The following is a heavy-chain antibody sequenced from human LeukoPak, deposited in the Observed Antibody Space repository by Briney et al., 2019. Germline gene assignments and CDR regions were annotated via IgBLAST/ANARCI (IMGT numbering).Heavy chain of an antibody. CDR1: GFTFSDYA. CDR2: ISGGGETT. D-gene: IGHD5-24*01. CDR3: AKDSVARNGVYDAFDI. V-gene: IGHV3-23*01. J-gene: IGHJ3*02. Sequence: GGSLRLSCVASGFTFSDYAMIWVRQAPGKGLEWVSHISGGGETTYFPDSVKGRFTMSRDNFRNTLYLQMNSLRVEDTAVYYCAKDSVARNGVYDAFDIWGQGTMVSVSS.